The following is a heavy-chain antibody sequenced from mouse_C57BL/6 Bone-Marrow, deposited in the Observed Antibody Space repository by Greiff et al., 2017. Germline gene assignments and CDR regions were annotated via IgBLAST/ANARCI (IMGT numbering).Heavy chain of an antibody. CDR2: ISDGGSYT. CDR1: GFTFSSYA. Sequence: EVKLVESGGGLVKPGGSLKLSCAASGFTFSSYAMSWVRQTPEKRLEWVATISDGGSYTYYPDNVKGRVTISRDNAKNNLYLQMSHLKSEDTAMYYCARVRIVSYFDYWGQGTTLTVSS. CDR3: ARVRIVSYFDY. J-gene: IGHJ2*01. D-gene: IGHD2-5*01. V-gene: IGHV5-4*03.